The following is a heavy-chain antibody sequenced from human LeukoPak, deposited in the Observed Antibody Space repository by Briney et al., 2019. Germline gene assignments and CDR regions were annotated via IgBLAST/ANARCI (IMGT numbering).Heavy chain of an antibody. Sequence: GGSLRLSCAASGFRTIDYVMNWVRQAPGKGLEWVSYIDTSSSRIHYADSVKGRFTISRDDAKNPLYLQMNSLRDEDTAVYYCATDFDWAFNIWGQGTMVTVSS. CDR2: IDTSSSRI. D-gene: IGHD3-9*01. V-gene: IGHV3-48*02. J-gene: IGHJ3*02. CDR3: ATDFDWAFNI. CDR1: GFRTIDYV.